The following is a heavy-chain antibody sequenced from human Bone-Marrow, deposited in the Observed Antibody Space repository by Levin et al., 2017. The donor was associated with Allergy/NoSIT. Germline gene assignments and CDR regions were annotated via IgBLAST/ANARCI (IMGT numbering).Heavy chain of an antibody. CDR3: AKGWLQFDYFDN. D-gene: IGHD5-24*01. J-gene: IGHJ4*02. V-gene: IGHV3-23*01. Sequence: GGSLRLSCVVSGFSFSNYAMSWVRQAPGKGLEWVATISGYGTSTFYPDSVRGRFTISKDNSKNMLYLHIDSLRVEDTAVYYCAKGWLQFDYFDNWGQGTLVTVSS. CDR2: ISGYGTST. CDR1: GFSFSNYA.